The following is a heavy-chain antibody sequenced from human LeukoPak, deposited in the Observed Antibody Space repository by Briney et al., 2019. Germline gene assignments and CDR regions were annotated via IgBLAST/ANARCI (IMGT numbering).Heavy chain of an antibody. V-gene: IGHV3-23*01. CDR3: AKVGLGLAVGYYYYMDV. Sequence: PPGGSLRLSCAASGFTFSSYGMSWVRQAPGKGLEWVSAISGSGGSTYYADSVKGRFTISRDNSKNTLYLQMNSLRAEDTAVYYCAKVGLGLAVGYYYYMDVWGKGTTVTVSS. D-gene: IGHD2-15*01. J-gene: IGHJ6*03. CDR2: ISGSGGST. CDR1: GFTFSSYG.